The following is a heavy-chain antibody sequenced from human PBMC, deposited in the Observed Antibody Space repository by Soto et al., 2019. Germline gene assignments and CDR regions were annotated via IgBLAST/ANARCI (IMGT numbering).Heavy chain of an antibody. CDR3: ARTSRITIFGVVPYYYYGMDV. J-gene: IGHJ6*02. D-gene: IGHD3-3*01. CDR1: GFTFSSYA. V-gene: IGHV3-30-3*01. CDR2: ISYDGSNK. Sequence: GGSLRLSCAASGFTFSSYAMHWVRQAPGKGLEWVAVISYDGSNKYYADSVKGRFTISRDNSKNTLYLQMNSLRAEDTAVYYCARTSRITIFGVVPYYYYGMDVWGQGTTVTVSS.